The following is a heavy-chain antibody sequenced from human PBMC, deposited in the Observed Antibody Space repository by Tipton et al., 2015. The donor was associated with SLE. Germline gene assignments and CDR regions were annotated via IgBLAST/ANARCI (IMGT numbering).Heavy chain of an antibody. D-gene: IGHD3-3*01. CDR3: ARVPPGYYDFWSVYRDAFDI. CDR1: GYTFTGYY. V-gene: IGHV1-2*06. J-gene: IGHJ3*02. CDR2: INPNSGGT. Sequence: QSGAEVKKPGASVKVSCKASGYTFTGYYMHWVRQAPGQGLERMGRINPNSGGTNYAQKFQGRVTMTRNTSISTAYMELSSLRSEDTAVYYCARVPPGYYDFWSVYRDAFDIWGQGTMVTVSS.